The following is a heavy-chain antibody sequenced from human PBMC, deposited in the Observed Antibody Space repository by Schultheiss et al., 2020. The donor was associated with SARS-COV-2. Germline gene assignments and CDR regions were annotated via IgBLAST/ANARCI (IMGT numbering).Heavy chain of an antibody. CDR3: AKDHKDVDTAMVDFDY. V-gene: IGHV3-23*01. Sequence: GESLKISCAASGFTFSSYSMNWVRQAPGKGLEWVSGISGCGGSTYYADSVKGRFTISRDNSKNTLYLQMNSLRAEDTAVYYCAKDHKDVDTAMVDFDYWGQGTLVTVSS. D-gene: IGHD5-18*01. CDR2: ISGCGGST. CDR1: GFTFSSYS. J-gene: IGHJ4*02.